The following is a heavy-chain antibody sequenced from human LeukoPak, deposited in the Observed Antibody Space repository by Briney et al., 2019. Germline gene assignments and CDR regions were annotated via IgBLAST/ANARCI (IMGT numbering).Heavy chain of an antibody. CDR1: GFTFSSYT. CDR2: ISSSSSYI. V-gene: IGHV3-21*01. J-gene: IGHJ4*02. CDR3: ARELTYYYDSSGYPLDY. Sequence: GGSLRLSCAASGFTFSSYTMNWVRQAPGKGLEWVSSISSSSSYIYYADSVKGRFTISRDNAKNSLYLQMNSLRAEDTAVYYCARELTYYYDSSGYPLDYWGQGTLVTVSS. D-gene: IGHD3-22*01.